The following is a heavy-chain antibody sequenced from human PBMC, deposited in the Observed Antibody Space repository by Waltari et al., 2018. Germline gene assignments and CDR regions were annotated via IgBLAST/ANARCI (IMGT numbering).Heavy chain of an antibody. CDR1: GGSISSYY. D-gene: IGHD2-2*01. CDR3: ARGAFIVVVPAAMDV. CDR2: IYYSGST. V-gene: IGHV4-59*08. Sequence: QVQLKESGPGLVKPSETLSLTCTVSGGSISSYYWRWIRQPPGKGLEWIGYIYYSGSTNYHPSLKSRINIPVEPYKTRLPLKLSSVPAADTAGYYCARGAFIVVVPAAMDVWGKGTTVTISS. J-gene: IGHJ6*04.